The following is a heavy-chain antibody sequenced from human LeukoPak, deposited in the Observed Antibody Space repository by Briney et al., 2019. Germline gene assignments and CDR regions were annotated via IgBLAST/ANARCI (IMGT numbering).Heavy chain of an antibody. CDR3: TTDPEMSLEWLSTYYYYMDV. V-gene: IGHV3-30*04. D-gene: IGHD3-3*01. Sequence: GGSLRLSCAASGFTFSSYAMHWVRQAPGKGLGWVAVISYDGSNKYYADSVKGRFTISRDNSKNTLYLQMNSLKTEDTAVYYCTTDPEMSLEWLSTYYYYMDVWGKGTTVTVSS. J-gene: IGHJ6*03. CDR1: GFTFSSYA. CDR2: ISYDGSNK.